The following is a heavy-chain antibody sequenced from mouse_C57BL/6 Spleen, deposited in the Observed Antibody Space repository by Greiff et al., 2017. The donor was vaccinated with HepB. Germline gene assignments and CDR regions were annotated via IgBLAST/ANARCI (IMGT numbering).Heavy chain of an antibody. CDR2: INPSTGGT. V-gene: IGHV1-42*01. Sequence: EVQLQQSGPELVKPGASVKISCKASGYSFTGYYMNWVKQSPEKSLEWIGEINPSTGGTTYNQKFKAKATLTVDKSSSTAYMQLKSLTSEDSAVYYCARLANWDDYYFDYWGQGTTLTVSS. CDR1: GYSFTGYY. CDR3: ARLANWDDYYFDY. J-gene: IGHJ2*01. D-gene: IGHD4-1*01.